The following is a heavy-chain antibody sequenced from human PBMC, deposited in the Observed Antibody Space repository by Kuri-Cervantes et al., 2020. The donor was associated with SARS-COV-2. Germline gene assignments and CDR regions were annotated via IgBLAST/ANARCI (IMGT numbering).Heavy chain of an antibody. J-gene: IGHJ4*02. CDR3: GRHRGYCSGGGCYSTGFSFDY. D-gene: IGHD2-15*01. CDR1: GFTFSSYS. Sequence: GGSLRLSCAASGFTFSSYSMNWVRQAPGKGLEWVSYISSSSSTIYYADSVKGRFTVSRDNAENSLYLQMNSLGVGDTAVYYCGRHRGYCSGGGCYSTGFSFDYWGQGALVTVSS. CDR2: ISSSSSTI. V-gene: IGHV3-48*04.